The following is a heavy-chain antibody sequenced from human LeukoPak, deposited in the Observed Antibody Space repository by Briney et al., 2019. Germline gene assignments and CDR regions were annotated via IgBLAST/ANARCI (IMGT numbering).Heavy chain of an antibody. CDR2: INPNSGGT. D-gene: IGHD6-19*01. CDR1: GYTFTGYY. Sequence: ASVKVSCKASGYTFTGYYMHWVRQAPGQGLEWMGWINPNSGGTNYAQKFQGRVTMTRDTSISTAYMELSRLRSDDTAVFYCATSSGWKSNIDYWGQGTLVTVSS. V-gene: IGHV1-2*02. CDR3: ATSSGWKSNIDY. J-gene: IGHJ4*02.